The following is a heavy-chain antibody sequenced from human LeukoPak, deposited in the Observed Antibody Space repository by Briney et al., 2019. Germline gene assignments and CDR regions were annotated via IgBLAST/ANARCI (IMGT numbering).Heavy chain of an antibody. CDR3: AKRGVVIRVILVGFHKEAYYFDS. D-gene: IGHD3-22*01. J-gene: IGHJ4*02. Sequence: GGSLRLSCAVSGITLSNYGMSWVRQAPGKGLEWVAGISGSGGGTYYADSVKGRFTISRDNPKNTLYLQTNGLRAEDTAVYFCAKRGVVIRVILVGFHKEAYYFDSWGQGALVTVSS. CDR2: ISGSGGGT. V-gene: IGHV3-23*01. CDR1: GITLSNYG.